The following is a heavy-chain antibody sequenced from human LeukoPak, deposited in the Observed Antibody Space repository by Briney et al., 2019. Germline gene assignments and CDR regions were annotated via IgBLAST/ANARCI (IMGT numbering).Heavy chain of an antibody. CDR3: AREGGYCSGGSCCCFDY. CDR2: IYYSGST. V-gene: IGHV4-30-4*01. J-gene: IGHJ4*02. Sequence: SETLSLTCTVSGGSISSGDYYWSWIRQPPAKGLEWIGYIYYSGSTYYNPSLKSRVTISVDTSKNQFSLKLSSVTAADTAVYYCAREGGYCSGGSCCCFDYWGQGTLVTVSS. D-gene: IGHD2-15*01. CDR1: GGSISSGDYY.